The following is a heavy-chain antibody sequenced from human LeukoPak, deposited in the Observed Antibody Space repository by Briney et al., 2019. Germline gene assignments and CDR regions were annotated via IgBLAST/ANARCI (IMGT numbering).Heavy chain of an antibody. CDR1: GFTFDDYA. V-gene: IGHV3-9*01. CDR2: ISWNSGSI. J-gene: IGHJ4*02. Sequence: GGSLRLSCAASGFTFDDYAMHWVRHAPGKGLEWVSGISWNSGSIGYADSVKGRFTISRDNAKNSLYLQMNSLRAEDTALYYCAKDGYSSGWYAPSDYWGQGTLVTVSS. CDR3: AKDGYSSGWYAPSDY. D-gene: IGHD6-19*01.